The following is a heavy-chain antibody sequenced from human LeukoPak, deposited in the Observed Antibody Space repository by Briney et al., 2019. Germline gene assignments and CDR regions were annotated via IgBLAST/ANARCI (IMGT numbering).Heavy chain of an antibody. D-gene: IGHD3-3*01. V-gene: IGHV1-18*01. J-gene: IGHJ4*02. Sequence: ASVKVSCTTSGYTFTSYGISWVRQAPGQGLEWMGWISAYNGNTNYAQKLQGRVTMTTDTSTSTAYMELRSLRSDDTAVYYCARAPYYDFWSGYYPVDYWGQGTLVTVSS. CDR1: GYTFTSYG. CDR3: ARAPYYDFWSGYYPVDY. CDR2: ISAYNGNT.